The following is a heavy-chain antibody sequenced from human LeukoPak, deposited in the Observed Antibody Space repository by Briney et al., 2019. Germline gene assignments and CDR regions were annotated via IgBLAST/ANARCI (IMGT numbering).Heavy chain of an antibody. D-gene: IGHD3-22*01. Sequence: SETLSLTCAVYGGSFSDYYWSWIRQPPRKGLEWIGEINHSGTTVYSPSLKSRLTISLDTPKNQFSLKLTSVTAADTAVYYCARDFDTSGYYFHYWGQGTLVTVSS. V-gene: IGHV4-34*01. CDR1: GGSFSDYY. CDR2: INHSGTT. J-gene: IGHJ4*02. CDR3: ARDFDTSGYYFHY.